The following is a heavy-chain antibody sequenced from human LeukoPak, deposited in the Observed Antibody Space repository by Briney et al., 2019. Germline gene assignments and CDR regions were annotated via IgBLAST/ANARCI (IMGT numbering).Heavy chain of an antibody. V-gene: IGHV3-23*01. CDR2: ISGSGGST. CDR3: ARKLSGYAPFDC. CDR1: GFTFSNYP. D-gene: IGHD5-12*01. J-gene: IGHJ4*02. Sequence: GGSLRLSCAASGFTFSNYPMIWVRQAPGRGLTWVSGISGSGGSTYYADSVKGRFTISRDNPRSTLYLQMSSLRAEDTAVYYCARKLSGYAPFDCWGQGTLVTVSS.